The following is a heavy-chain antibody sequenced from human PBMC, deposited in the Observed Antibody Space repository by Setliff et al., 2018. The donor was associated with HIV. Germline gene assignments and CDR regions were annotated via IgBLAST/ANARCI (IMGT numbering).Heavy chain of an antibody. CDR1: GYTLTELA. V-gene: IGHV1-24*01. CDR3: STDVYHDSLTGPTPAAFDI. D-gene: IGHD3-9*01. J-gene: IGHJ3*02. CDR2: FDPEDGET. Sequence: ASVNFSCKLSGYTLTELAMHWVRQAPGEGLEWLGGFDPEDGETIYAEKFQGRVTMTEDTATDTAYMELSSLRSEDTAVYYCSTDVYHDSLTGPTPAAFDIWGQGTMVTVSS.